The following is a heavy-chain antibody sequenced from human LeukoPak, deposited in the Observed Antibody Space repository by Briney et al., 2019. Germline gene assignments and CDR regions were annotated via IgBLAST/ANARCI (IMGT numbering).Heavy chain of an antibody. Sequence: GGSLRLSCAASGFTFSSYSMNWVRQAPGKGLEWVSSISSSSSYIYYADSVKGRFTISRDNAKNSLYLQMNSLRAEDTAVYYCARDMVVNAIRTWYFDLWGRGTLVTVSS. CDR1: GFTFSSYS. CDR2: ISSSSSYI. V-gene: IGHV3-21*01. CDR3: ARDMVVNAIRTWYFDL. D-gene: IGHD2-21*01. J-gene: IGHJ2*01.